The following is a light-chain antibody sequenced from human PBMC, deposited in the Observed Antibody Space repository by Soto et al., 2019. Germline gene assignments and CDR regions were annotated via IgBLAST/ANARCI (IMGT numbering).Light chain of an antibody. CDR3: QQYGSSGT. CDR1: QTVSITY. J-gene: IGKJ1*01. V-gene: IGKV3-20*01. Sequence: VLRQSPGTLSLSPGESATLSCRASQTVSITYLTWYQQKPGQAPRLLIYDACSRATGIPDRFSGSGSGTDFTLTISRLEPEDFAVYYCQQYGSSGTFGQGTKVDIK. CDR2: DAC.